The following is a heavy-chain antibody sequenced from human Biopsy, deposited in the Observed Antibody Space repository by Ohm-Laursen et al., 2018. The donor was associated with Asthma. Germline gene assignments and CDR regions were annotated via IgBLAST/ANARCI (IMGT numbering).Heavy chain of an antibody. D-gene: IGHD6-19*01. CDR2: IYYNGST. CDR3: ARDGWLTSYPGTFHI. V-gene: IGHV4-39*02. CDR1: GGSISSSSYY. Sequence: GTLSLTCTVSGGSISSSSYYWGWIRQPPGKGLEWIGSIYYNGSTYYNPSLKSRVTISVDTSKKQLSLKLSSVTAADTAVYYCARDGWLTSYPGTFHIWGQGTMVTVSS. J-gene: IGHJ3*02.